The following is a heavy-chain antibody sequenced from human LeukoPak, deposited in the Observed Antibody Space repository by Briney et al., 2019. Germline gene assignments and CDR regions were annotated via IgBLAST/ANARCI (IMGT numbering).Heavy chain of an antibody. CDR2: IYYSGST. CDR1: GGSISSSSYY. CDR3: ARGFRGSTIFGVVSYYFDY. J-gene: IGHJ4*02. V-gene: IGHV4-39*01. Sequence: PSETLSLTCTVSGGSISSSSYYWGWIRQPPGKGLEWIGSIYYSGSTYYNPSLKSRVTISVDTSKNQFSLKLSSVTAADTAVYYCARGFRGSTIFGVVSYYFDYWGQGTLVTVSS. D-gene: IGHD3-3*01.